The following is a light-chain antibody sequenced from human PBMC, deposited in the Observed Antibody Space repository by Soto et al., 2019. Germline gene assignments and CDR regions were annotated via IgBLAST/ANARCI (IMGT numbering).Light chain of an antibody. CDR1: QSVSRTY. CDR2: DAS. J-gene: IGKJ1*01. V-gene: IGKV3-20*01. CDR3: QQYGTSPWT. Sequence: EIVLTQSPGTLSLSPGERATLSCRASQSVSRTYLAWYQQKPGQAPRLLICDASSRATGIPDRFSGSGSGTDFTLTISRLEPEDFAVYYCQQYGTSPWTFGQGTKVDIK.